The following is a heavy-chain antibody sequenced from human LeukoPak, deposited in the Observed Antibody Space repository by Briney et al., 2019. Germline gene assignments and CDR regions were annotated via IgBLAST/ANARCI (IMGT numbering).Heavy chain of an antibody. CDR2: ISYDGRNK. V-gene: IGHV3-30*03. D-gene: IGHD3-10*01. Sequence: GGSLRLSCAASGFTFSSYNMHWVRRAPGKGLEWVAVISYDGRNKYYADSVKGRFTISRDNSKNTLYLQMNTLRAEDTAVYYCARGFGELPDYWGQGTLVTVSS. J-gene: IGHJ4*02. CDR1: GFTFSSYN. CDR3: ARGFGELPDY.